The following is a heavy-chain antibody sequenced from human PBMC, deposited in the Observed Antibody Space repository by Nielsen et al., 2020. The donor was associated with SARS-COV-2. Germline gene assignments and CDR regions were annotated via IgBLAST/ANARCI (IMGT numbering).Heavy chain of an antibody. CDR3: ARVRLHYVLWFDP. J-gene: IGHJ5*02. CDR1: GGSISSYY. Sequence: SETLSLTCTVSGGSISSYYWSWIRQPPGKGLEWIGYIYYSGSTNYNPSLKSRVTISVDKSKNQFSLKLSSVTAADTAVYYCARVRLHYVLWFDPWGQGTLVTVSS. CDR2: IYYSGST. V-gene: IGHV4-59*12. D-gene: IGHD3-16*01.